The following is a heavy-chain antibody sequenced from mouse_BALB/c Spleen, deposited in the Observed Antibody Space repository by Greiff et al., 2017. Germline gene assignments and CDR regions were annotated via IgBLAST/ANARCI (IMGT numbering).Heavy chain of an antibody. CDR3: TREGGYDTYY. CDR1: GYTFTDYE. CDR2: IDPETGGT. V-gene: IGHV1-15*01. Sequence: QGQLKQSGAELVRPGASVTLSCKASGYTFTDYEMHWVKQTPVHGLEWIGAIDPETGGTAYNQKFKGKATLTADKSSSTAYMELRSLTSEDSAVYYCTREGGYDTYYWGQGTTLTVSS. D-gene: IGHD2-14*01. J-gene: IGHJ2*01.